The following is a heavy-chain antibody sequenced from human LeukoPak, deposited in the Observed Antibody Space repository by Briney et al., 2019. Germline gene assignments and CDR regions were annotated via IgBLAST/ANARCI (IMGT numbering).Heavy chain of an antibody. V-gene: IGHV3-20*04. D-gene: IGHD3-22*01. J-gene: IGHJ4*02. Sequence: GGSLRLSCAASGFTFDDYGMSWVRQAPGKGLEWGSGINWNGGSTGYADSVKGRFTISRDNSKNSLYLQMNSLRAEDTALYYCAKVVSSGYYYDYWGQGTLVTVSS. CDR1: GFTFDDYG. CDR2: INWNGGST. CDR3: AKVVSSGYYYDY.